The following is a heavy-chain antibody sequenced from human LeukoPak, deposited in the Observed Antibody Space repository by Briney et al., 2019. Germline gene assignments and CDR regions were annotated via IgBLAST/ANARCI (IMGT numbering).Heavy chain of an antibody. J-gene: IGHJ4*02. Sequence: NRSETLSLTCTVSGGSVSSGHYYWSWIRQPPGKGLEWIGYIYNSESTNYNPSLKSRVTISVDTSKNHFSLKLSSVTAADTAVYYCATGGSLAAAGDYWGQGTLVTVSS. CDR3: ATGGSLAAAGDY. D-gene: IGHD6-13*01. CDR1: GGSVSSGHYY. CDR2: IYNSEST. V-gene: IGHV4-61*03.